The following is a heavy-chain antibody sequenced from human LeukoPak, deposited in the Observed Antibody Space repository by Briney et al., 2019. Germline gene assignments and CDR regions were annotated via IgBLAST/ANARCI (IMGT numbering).Heavy chain of an antibody. CDR3: AREYRDYDGVWGNYRWFDY. CDR1: GGSFSGYY. CDR2: INHSGST. J-gene: IGHJ4*02. V-gene: IGHV4-34*01. D-gene: IGHD3-16*02. Sequence: PSETLSLTCAVYGGSFSGYYWSWIRQPPGKGLEWIGEINHSGSTNYNPSLKSRVTISVDTSKNQFSLKLRSVTAADTAVYYRAREYRDYDGVWGNYRWFDYWGQGTLVTVSS.